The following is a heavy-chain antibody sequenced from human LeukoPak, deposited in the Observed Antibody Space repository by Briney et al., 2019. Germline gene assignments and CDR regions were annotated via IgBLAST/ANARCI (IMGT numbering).Heavy chain of an antibody. D-gene: IGHD3-3*01. J-gene: IGHJ4*02. V-gene: IGHV4-61*01. CDR2: IYYSGST. CDR1: GDSVISGLYY. CDR3: ARGKYYGDSDY. Sequence: SETLSLTCTVSGDSVISGLYYWTWVRQPPGKGLEWIGYIYYSGSTTYSPPLKSRVTISIDTSKNQFSLNLKSVTAADTAVYFCARGKYYGDSDYWGQGTLVTVSS.